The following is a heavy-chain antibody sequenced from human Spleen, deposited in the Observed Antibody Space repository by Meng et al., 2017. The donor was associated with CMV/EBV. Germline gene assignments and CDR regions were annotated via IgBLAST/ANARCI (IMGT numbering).Heavy chain of an antibody. CDR3: AGIQQLVEAFDP. Sequence: TGSGASISGGRYDWRWIRQPAGKGLEWIGRMYTSGSTNYNPSLKSRITISVDTSKNQISLKLSSVTAADTAVYYCAGIQQLVEAFDPWGQGTLVTVSS. V-gene: IGHV4-61*02. J-gene: IGHJ5*02. CDR1: GASISGGRYD. CDR2: MYTSGST. D-gene: IGHD2-15*01.